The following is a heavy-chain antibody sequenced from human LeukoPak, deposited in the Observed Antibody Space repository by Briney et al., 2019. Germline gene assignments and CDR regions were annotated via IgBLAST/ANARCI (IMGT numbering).Heavy chain of an antibody. CDR3: ARDMGGVYVWGSYRYTGFDY. V-gene: IGHV1-69*05. J-gene: IGHJ4*02. CDR2: IIPIFGTA. CDR1: GGTFSSYA. D-gene: IGHD3-16*02. Sequence: SVKVSCKASGGTFSSYAISWVRQAPGQGLEWMGGIIPIFGTANYAQKFQGRVTITTDESTSTAYMELSSLRSEDTAVYYCARDMGGVYVWGSYRYTGFDYWGQGTLVTVSS.